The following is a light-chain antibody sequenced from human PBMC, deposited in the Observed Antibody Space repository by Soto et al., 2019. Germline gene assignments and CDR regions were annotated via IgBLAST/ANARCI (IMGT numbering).Light chain of an antibody. CDR1: SSDVGGYNY. CDR3: SSYTSTRTHV. Sequence: QSALTQPASVSGSPGQSITISCTGTSSDVGGYNYVSWYQQHAGKAHKLMIYEVITRPSGVSDRFSGSKSGNTASLTISGLQSEDEADYYCSSYTSTRTHVFGTGTKVTVL. V-gene: IGLV2-14*01. J-gene: IGLJ1*01. CDR2: EVI.